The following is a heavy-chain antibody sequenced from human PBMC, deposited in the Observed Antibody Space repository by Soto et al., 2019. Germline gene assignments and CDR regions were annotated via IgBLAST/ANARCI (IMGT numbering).Heavy chain of an antibody. CDR1: GFTFSSYG. CDR3: ARDLTVNGRGGIDY. V-gene: IGHV3-33*01. D-gene: IGHD4-17*01. J-gene: IGHJ4*02. CDR2: IWYDGSNK. Sequence: QVQLVESGGGVVQPGRSLRLSCAASGFTFSSYGMHWVRQAPGKGLEWVAVIWYDGSNKYYADSVKGRFTISRDNSKNTLYLQMNSLRAEDTAVYYCARDLTVNGRGGIDYWGQGTLVTVSS.